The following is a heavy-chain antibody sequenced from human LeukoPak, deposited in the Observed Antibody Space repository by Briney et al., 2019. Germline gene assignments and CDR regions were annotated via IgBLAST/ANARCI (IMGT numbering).Heavy chain of an antibody. Sequence: PSETLSLTCAVYGGSFSGYYWSWIRQPPGKGLEWIGEINHSGSTNYNPSLKSRVTISEDTSKNQFSLKLSSVTAADTAVYYCARGRKGDIVVVVAATHSYYFDYWGQGTLVTVSS. J-gene: IGHJ4*02. V-gene: IGHV4-34*01. D-gene: IGHD2-15*01. CDR3: ARGRKGDIVVVVAATHSYYFDY. CDR2: INHSGST. CDR1: GGSFSGYY.